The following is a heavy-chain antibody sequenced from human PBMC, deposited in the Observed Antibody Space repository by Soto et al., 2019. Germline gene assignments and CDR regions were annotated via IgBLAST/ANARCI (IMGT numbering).Heavy chain of an antibody. CDR1: GGSITGGSISSYY. V-gene: IGHV4-39*01. D-gene: IGHD6-13*01. J-gene: IGHJ6*02. CDR3: ARLSGGSSWYWCMDV. CDR2: FFIGGNT. Sequence: PSETLSLTCTVSGGSITGGSISSYYWGWMRQPPGKGLEWIASFFIGGNTYYNPSLKSRVTISVDTSKNQFSLKLSSVTAADTAVYYCARLSGGSSWYWCMDVWGQGTTVTVSS.